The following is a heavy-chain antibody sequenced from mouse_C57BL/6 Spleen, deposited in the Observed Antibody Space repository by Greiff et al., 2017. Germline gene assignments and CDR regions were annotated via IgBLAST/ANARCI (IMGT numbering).Heavy chain of an antibody. V-gene: IGHV1-82*01. CDR3: ARETHYYGSSTFAY. Sequence: VQLQQSGPELVKPGASVTISCKASGYAFSSSWMNWVKQRPGTGLEWIGRIYPGDGDTTYNGKFKGKATLTADKSSSTAYMQLSSLTSEDSAVYFCARETHYYGSSTFAYWGQGTLVTVSA. J-gene: IGHJ3*01. D-gene: IGHD1-1*01. CDR1: GYAFSSSW. CDR2: IYPGDGDT.